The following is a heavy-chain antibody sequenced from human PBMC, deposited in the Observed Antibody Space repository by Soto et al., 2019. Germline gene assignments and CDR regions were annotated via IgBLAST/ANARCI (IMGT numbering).Heavy chain of an antibody. CDR3: SRVGGYCSSTICYGGGNWFDP. V-gene: IGHV4-4*02. Sequence: QVQLQESGPGLVKPSGTLSLTCAVSGGSISSSNWWSWVRQPPGKGLEWIGEISHSGSTNSNPSLQSGLTISVSKSKNQFSLKLRSVTGADTAVYYCSRVGGYCSSTICYGGGNWFDPWGQGTLVTVSS. J-gene: IGHJ5*02. CDR2: ISHSGST. D-gene: IGHD2-2*01. CDR1: GGSISSSNW.